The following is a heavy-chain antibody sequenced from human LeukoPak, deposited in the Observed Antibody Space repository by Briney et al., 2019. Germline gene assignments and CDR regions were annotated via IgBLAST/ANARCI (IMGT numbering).Heavy chain of an antibody. J-gene: IGHJ6*03. CDR2: IYYSGST. CDR1: GGSINSSSYY. Sequence: SETLSLTCTVSGGSINSSSYYWGWIRQPPGKGLEWIGSIYYSGSTYYNPSLKSRVTISVDTSKNQFSLKLSSVTAADTAVYYCARARRIQLYPRMDVWGKGTTVTVSS. V-gene: IGHV4-39*07. D-gene: IGHD5-18*01. CDR3: ARARRIQLYPRMDV.